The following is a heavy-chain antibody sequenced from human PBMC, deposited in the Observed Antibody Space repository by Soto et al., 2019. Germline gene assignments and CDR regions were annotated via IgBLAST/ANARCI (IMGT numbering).Heavy chain of an antibody. J-gene: IGHJ4*02. D-gene: IGHD6-19*01. V-gene: IGHV4-39*01. CDR1: GGSISSSSYY. CDR2: IYYSGST. CDR3: ARQGDSSGWPDFDY. Sequence: QLQLQESGPGLVKPSETLSLTCTVSGGSISSSSYYWGWIRQPPGKGLEWIGSIYYSGSTYYNPSLKSRVTISVDTSKNQFSPKLSSVTAADTAVYYCARQGDSSGWPDFDYWGQGTLVTVSS.